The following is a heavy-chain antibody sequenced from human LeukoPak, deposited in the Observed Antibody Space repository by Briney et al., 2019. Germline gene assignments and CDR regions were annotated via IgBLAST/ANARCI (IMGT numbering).Heavy chain of an antibody. J-gene: IGHJ6*03. Sequence: PGGSLRLSCAASGSTFSSYGMHWVRQAPGKGLEWVAFIRYDGSNKYYADSVKGRFTISRDNSKNTLYLQMNSLRAEDTAVYYCAKDRAMVRGGRGYYYYYMDVWGKGTTVTVSS. CDR3: AKDRAMVRGGRGYYYYYMDV. V-gene: IGHV3-30*02. CDR2: IRYDGSNK. CDR1: GSTFSSYG. D-gene: IGHD3-10*01.